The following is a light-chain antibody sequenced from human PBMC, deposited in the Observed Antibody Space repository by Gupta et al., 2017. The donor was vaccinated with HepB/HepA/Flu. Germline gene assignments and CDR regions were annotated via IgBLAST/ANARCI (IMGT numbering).Light chain of an antibody. Sequence: IVLTQSPSTLSLPPGERATRSCRASQSVSSYLAWDQQKPGQAPRLLIYDASNRATGIPARFSGSGCGTDFTLTIRSLEAEDVAVDYCQQRRNWPTTWRFGQGTKLEIK. CDR1: QSVSSY. J-gene: IGKJ2*04. CDR3: QQRRNWPTTWR. CDR2: DAS. V-gene: IGKV3-11*01.